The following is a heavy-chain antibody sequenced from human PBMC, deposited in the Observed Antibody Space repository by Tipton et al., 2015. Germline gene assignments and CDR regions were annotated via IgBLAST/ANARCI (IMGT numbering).Heavy chain of an antibody. Sequence: LRLSCTVSGGSISSYYWSWIRQPPGKGLEWIGYFYYTGTTNYNPSLKSRVTISVDTSKNQFSLKLSSVTAADTAVYYCARDFWEYCSGGSCLPNYYYYYGMDVWGQGTPVTVSS. CDR3: ARDFWEYCSGGSCLPNYYYYYGMDV. CDR2: FYYTGTT. D-gene: IGHD2-15*01. CDR1: GGSISSYY. V-gene: IGHV4-59*01. J-gene: IGHJ6*02.